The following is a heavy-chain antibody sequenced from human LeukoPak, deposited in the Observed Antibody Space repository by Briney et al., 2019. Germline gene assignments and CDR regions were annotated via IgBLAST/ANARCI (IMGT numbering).Heavy chain of an antibody. CDR2: IIPIFGTA. CDR1: GGTFSSYA. J-gene: IGHJ6*03. V-gene: IGHV1-69*06. Sequence: SVKVSCKASGGTFSSYAIGWVRQAPGQGLGWMGGIIPIFGTANYAQKFQGRVTITADKSTSTAYMELSSLRSEDTAVYYCARGGRYSYGYSYYYYYMDVWGKGTTVTVSS. CDR3: ARGGRYSYGYSYYYYYMDV. D-gene: IGHD5-18*01.